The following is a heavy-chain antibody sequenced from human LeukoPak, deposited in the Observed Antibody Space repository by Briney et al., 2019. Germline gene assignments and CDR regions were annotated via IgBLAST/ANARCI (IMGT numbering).Heavy chain of an antibody. J-gene: IGHJ4*02. CDR1: GLTFSNYG. CDR2: ITYDGSKK. Sequence: GGSLRLSCAASGLTFSNYGMHWVRQAPGKGLEWVAAITYDGSKKYYADSVKGRFTISRDNSKNTMYLQMNSLRVEDTAVYYCAKGDTGYTSAWYVVDHWGQGTLVTVSS. CDR3: AKGDTGYTSAWYVVDH. V-gene: IGHV3-30*18. D-gene: IGHD6-19*01.